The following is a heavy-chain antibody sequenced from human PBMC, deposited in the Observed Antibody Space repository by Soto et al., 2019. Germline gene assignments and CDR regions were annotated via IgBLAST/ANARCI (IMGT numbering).Heavy chain of an antibody. J-gene: IGHJ4*02. CDR1: GYTFSGYY. D-gene: IGHD3-22*01. Sequence: ASVKVSCKASGYTFSGYYIHCVRQAPGQGLEWMGWINPNNGDTNYAQKFQGRVTMTRDTNINTASMKLSRVRSDDTAVYSCARIKIYYGGSGPFDYWGQGTLVTVSS. CDR3: ARIKIYYGGSGPFDY. V-gene: IGHV1-2*02. CDR2: INPNNGDT.